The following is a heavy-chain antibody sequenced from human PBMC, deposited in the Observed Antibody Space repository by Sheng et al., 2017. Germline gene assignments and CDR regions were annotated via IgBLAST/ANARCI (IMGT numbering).Heavy chain of an antibody. CDR1: GGTFNNYA. D-gene: IGHD1-7*01. Sequence: QVHLVQSGAEMRKPGSSVKVSCQASGGTFNNYAINWVRQAPGQGLEWMGTIVPLFSTTNYAQKFRDRVTITTDESTATAFMELNSLTSEDTATYYCLCAVTSLSGTIDFWGQGTMVTVSS. V-gene: IGHV1-69*05. J-gene: IGHJ3*01. CDR3: LCAVTSLSGTIDF. CDR2: IVPLFSTT.